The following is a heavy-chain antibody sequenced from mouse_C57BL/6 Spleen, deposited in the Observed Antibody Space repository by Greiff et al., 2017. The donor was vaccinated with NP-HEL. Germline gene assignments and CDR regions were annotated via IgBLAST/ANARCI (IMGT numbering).Heavy chain of an antibody. CDR3: ARDGYVWDYYYAMDY. CDR2: IDPEDGET. CDR1: GFNIKDYY. V-gene: IGHV14-2*01. Sequence: EVKLQESGAELVKPGASVKLSCTASGFNIKDYYMHWVKQRTEQGLEWIGRIDPEDGETKYAPKFQGKATITADTSSNTAYLQLSSLTSEDTAVYECARDGYVWDYYYAMDYWGQGTSVTVSS. D-gene: IGHD2-3*01. J-gene: IGHJ4*01.